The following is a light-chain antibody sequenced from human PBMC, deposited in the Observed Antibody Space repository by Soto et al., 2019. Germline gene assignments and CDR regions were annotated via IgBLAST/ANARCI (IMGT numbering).Light chain of an antibody. CDR2: DVS. J-gene: IGLJ2*01. V-gene: IGLV2-14*03. CDR3: SSYTSSSTLV. Sequence: QSALTQPASVSGSPGQSITISCTGTSGDVGGYTYVSWYQQHPGKAPKLIIYDVSNRPSGVSNRFSGSKSCNTAALTISGLQAEDEADYYCSSYTSSSTLVFGGGTKLTVL. CDR1: SGDVGGYTY.